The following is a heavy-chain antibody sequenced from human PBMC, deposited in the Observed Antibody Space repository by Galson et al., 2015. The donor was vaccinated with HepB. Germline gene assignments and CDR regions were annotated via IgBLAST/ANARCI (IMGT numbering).Heavy chain of an antibody. CDR2: INPSGGST. J-gene: IGHJ4*02. CDR1: GYTFTSYY. Sequence: SVKVSCKASGYTFTSYYMHWFRPAPGQGLEWMGIINPSGGSTSYAQKMQGRITMTRYTSTSTVYMELSSLSSEDTAVYYCERVRRSLLGGYYFDYWGQGTLVTVSS. CDR3: ERVRRSLLGGYYFDY. D-gene: IGHD7-27*01. V-gene: IGHV1-46*04.